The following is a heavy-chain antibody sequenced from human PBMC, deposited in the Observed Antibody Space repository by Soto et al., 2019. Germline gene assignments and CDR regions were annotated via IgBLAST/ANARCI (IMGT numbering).Heavy chain of an antibody. V-gene: IGHV3-23*01. CDR2: ISGSGGST. J-gene: IGHJ2*01. Sequence: EVQLLESGGGLVQPGGSLRLSCAASGFTFSSYAMSWVRQAPGKGLEWVSAISGSGGSTYYADSVKGRFTISRDNSKNTLYLQMKSLRVEDTDVYYCAKDQSDLHWYFDLWGRGTLVTVSS. CDR3: AKDQSDLHWYFDL. CDR1: GFTFSSYA.